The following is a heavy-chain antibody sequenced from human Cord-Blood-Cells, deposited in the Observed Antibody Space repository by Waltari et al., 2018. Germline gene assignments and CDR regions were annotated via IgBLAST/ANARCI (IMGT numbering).Heavy chain of an antibody. V-gene: IGHV1-58*01. D-gene: IGHD2-2*01. CDR3: AATPQLYCSSTSCYYYYYYGMDV. J-gene: IGHJ6*02. CDR2: IVVGSGNT. CDR1: GFTFTSSA. Sequence: QMQLVQSGPEVKKPGTSVKVSCKASGFTFTSSAVQWVRQARGQRLEWIGWIVVGSGNTNYAQKFQERVTITMDMSTSTAYMELSSLRSEDTAVYYCAATPQLYCSSTSCYYYYYYGMDVWGQGTTVTVSS.